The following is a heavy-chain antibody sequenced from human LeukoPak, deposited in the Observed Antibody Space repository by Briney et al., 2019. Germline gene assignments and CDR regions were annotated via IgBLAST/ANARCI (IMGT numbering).Heavy chain of an antibody. CDR2: ISGSGGST. V-gene: IGHV3-23*01. Sequence: GGSLRLSCAASGFTFSSYWMSWVRQAPGKGLEWVSAISGSGGSTYYADSVKGRFTISRDNSKNTLYLQMNSLRAEDTAVYYCAKAQMPTIFGVVIWGFFDYWGQGTLVTVSS. J-gene: IGHJ4*02. CDR1: GFTFSSYW. CDR3: AKAQMPTIFGVVIWGFFDY. D-gene: IGHD3-3*01.